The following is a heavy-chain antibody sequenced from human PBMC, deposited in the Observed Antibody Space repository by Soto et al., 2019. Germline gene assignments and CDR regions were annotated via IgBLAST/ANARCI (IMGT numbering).Heavy chain of an antibody. D-gene: IGHD5-18*01. CDR1: GDSISSNNNY. J-gene: IGHJ5*02. CDR2: ISYSGTT. CDR3: ARGRAYSYGLDP. V-gene: IGHV4-30-4*01. Sequence: QVQLQESGPGLVKPSQTLSLTCTVSGDSISSNNNYWSWIRQPPGEGLEWIGFISYSGTTSYSPSLKSRVAISLDTSKNQFSLSLSSVTAADTAVYYCARGRAYSYGLDPWGQGTLVTVSS.